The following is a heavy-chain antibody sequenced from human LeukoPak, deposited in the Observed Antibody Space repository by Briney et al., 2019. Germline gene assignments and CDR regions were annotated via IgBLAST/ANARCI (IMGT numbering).Heavy chain of an antibody. Sequence: AGGSLRLSCAASGFTFSSYEMNWVRQAPGKGLEWVSYISSSGSTIYYADSVKGRFTISRDNAKNSPYLQMNSLRAEDTAVYYCAREWRWLQLSYWGQGTLVTVSS. CDR1: GFTFSSYE. CDR2: ISSSGSTI. D-gene: IGHD5-24*01. V-gene: IGHV3-48*03. CDR3: AREWRWLQLSY. J-gene: IGHJ4*02.